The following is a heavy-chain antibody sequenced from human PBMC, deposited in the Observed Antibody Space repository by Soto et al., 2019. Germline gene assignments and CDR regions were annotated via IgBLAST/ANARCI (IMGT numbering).Heavy chain of an antibody. CDR1: GFTHINAW. CDR3: NTELRWEDPPFDY. V-gene: IGHV3-15*01. J-gene: IGHJ4*02. Sequence: RGSLRLCSAASGFTHINAWMRCVRQAPGKGPEWVGRIRAITDGGTAGYAEPVKGRFIVSRDDSKNTLYLEMNSLKTEDTAVYFCNTELRWEDPPFDYWGQGALVTVSS. D-gene: IGHD1-26*01. CDR2: IRAITDGGTA.